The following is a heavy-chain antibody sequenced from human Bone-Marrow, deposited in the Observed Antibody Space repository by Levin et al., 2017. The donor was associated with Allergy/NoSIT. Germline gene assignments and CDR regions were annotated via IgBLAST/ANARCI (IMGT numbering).Heavy chain of an antibody. Sequence: GESLKISCAASGFTFSSYNMNWVRQAPGKGLEWVSYICSSSSTIYYADSVRGRFTISRDNAKNSLYLQMNSLRAEDTAVYYCARARSTIGPGSGPYYFDYWGQGTLVTVSS. J-gene: IGHJ4*02. V-gene: IGHV3-48*04. D-gene: IGHD2-15*01. CDR2: ICSSSSTI. CDR1: GFTFSSYN. CDR3: ARARSTIGPGSGPYYFDY.